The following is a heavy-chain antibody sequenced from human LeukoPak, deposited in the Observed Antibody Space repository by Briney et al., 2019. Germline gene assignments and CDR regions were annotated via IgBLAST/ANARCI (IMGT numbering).Heavy chain of an antibody. CDR1: RFTFSSYV. J-gene: IGHJ3*02. D-gene: IGHD2-2*01. Sequence: PGGSLRLSCAASRFTFSSYVVSWVRQAPGKGLEWVSSISRSGGATYYADSVKGRFTISRDNSRNTLSLHMNSLRAEDTAVYFCAKHAGGHDLDALDIWGQGTMVTVSS. CDR3: AKHAGGHDLDALDI. V-gene: IGHV3-23*01. CDR2: ISRSGGAT.